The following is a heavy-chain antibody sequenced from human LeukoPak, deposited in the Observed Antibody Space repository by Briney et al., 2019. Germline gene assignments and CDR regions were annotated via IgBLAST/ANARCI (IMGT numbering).Heavy chain of an antibody. Sequence: GGSLRLSCAASGFTFSSYEMNWARQAPGKGLEWVSYISSSGSTIYYADSVKGRFTISRDNAKNSLYLQMNSLRAEDTAVYYCARDRDGYNFDYWGQGTLVTVSS. J-gene: IGHJ4*02. CDR3: ARDRDGYNFDY. CDR2: ISSSGSTI. D-gene: IGHD5-24*01. CDR1: GFTFSSYE. V-gene: IGHV3-48*03.